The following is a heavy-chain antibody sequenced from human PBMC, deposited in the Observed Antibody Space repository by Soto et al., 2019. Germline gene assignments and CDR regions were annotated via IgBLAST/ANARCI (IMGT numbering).Heavy chain of an antibody. CDR2: IYNGGNT. D-gene: IGHD3-10*01. J-gene: IGHJ6*02. V-gene: IGHV4-4*07. CDR1: GGSISSYY. CDR3: ARDGSESYGLDL. Sequence: SETLSLTCTVSGGSISSYYWSWIRQSAGKGLEWIGRIYNGGNTQYNPSLKSRVTMSAGTSKNKFSLRLNSVTAADTAVYYCARDGSESYGLDLWGQGTTVTVSS.